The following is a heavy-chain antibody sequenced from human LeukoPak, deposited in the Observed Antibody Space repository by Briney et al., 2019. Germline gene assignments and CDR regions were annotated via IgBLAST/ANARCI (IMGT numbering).Heavy chain of an antibody. D-gene: IGHD1-26*01. CDR3: ARDLWGIVGASY. V-gene: IGHV3-9*01. CDR1: GFTFDDYA. CDR2: ITWNSDNI. Sequence: PGGSLRLSCAASGFTFDDYAMHWVRQAPGKGLEWVSGITWNSDNIEYADSVKGRFTISRDNAKNSLYLQMNSLRAEDTAVYYCARDLWGIVGASYWGQGTLVTVSS. J-gene: IGHJ4*02.